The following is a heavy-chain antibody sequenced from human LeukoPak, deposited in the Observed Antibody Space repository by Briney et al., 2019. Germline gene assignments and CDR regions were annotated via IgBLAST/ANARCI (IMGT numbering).Heavy chain of an antibody. V-gene: IGHV4-34*01. CDR3: ARGRAYCSSTRCYRFYYYYGMDV. J-gene: IGHJ6*02. Sequence: SETLSLTCAVYGGSFSGYYWSWIRQPPGEGLEWIGEINHSGSTNYNPSLKSRVTISVDTSKNQLSLKLSSVTAADTAVYYCARGRAYCSSTRCYRFYYYYGMDVWGQGTTVTVSS. CDR1: GGSFSGYY. CDR2: INHSGST. D-gene: IGHD2-2*02.